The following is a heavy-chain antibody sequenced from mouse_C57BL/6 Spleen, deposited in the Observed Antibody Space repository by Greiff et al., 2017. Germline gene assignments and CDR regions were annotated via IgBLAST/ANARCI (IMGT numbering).Heavy chain of an antibody. J-gene: IGHJ2*01. CDR3: ARGYSNYVLFDY. V-gene: IGHV1-42*01. D-gene: IGHD2-5*01. CDR1: GYSFTGYY. Sequence: EVKLQESGPELVKPGASVKISCKASGYSFTGYYMNWVKQSPEKSLEWIGEFNPSTGGTTYNQKFKAKATLTVDKSSSTAYMHLKSLTSEDSAVYYCARGYSNYVLFDYWGQGTTLTVSS. CDR2: FNPSTGGT.